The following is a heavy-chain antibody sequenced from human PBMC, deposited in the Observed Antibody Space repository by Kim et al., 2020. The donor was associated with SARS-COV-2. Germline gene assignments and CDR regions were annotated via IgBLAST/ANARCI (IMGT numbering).Heavy chain of an antibody. V-gene: IGHV1-18*01. CDR2: ISAYNGNT. D-gene: IGHD6-19*01. Sequence: ASVKVSCKASGYTFTSYGISWVRQAPGQGLEWMGWISAYNGNTNYAQKLQGRVTMTTDTSTSTAYMELRSLRSDDTAVYYCARDTAVYVAVADGGVFDYWGQGTLVTVSS. CDR1: GYTFTSYG. CDR3: ARDTAVYVAVADGGVFDY. J-gene: IGHJ4*02.